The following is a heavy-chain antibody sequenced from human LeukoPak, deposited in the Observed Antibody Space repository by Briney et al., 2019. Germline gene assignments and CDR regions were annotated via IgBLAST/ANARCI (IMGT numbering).Heavy chain of an antibody. Sequence: PSETLSLTCAVYGGSFSGYYWSWIRQPPGKGLEWIGEINHSGSTNYNPSLKSRVTISVDTSKNQFSLKLSSVTAADTAVYYCATNRGRYSYGYFDYWGQGTLVTVSS. CDR3: ATNRGRYSYGYFDY. CDR2: INHSGST. V-gene: IGHV4-34*01. J-gene: IGHJ4*02. CDR1: GGSFSGYY. D-gene: IGHD5-18*01.